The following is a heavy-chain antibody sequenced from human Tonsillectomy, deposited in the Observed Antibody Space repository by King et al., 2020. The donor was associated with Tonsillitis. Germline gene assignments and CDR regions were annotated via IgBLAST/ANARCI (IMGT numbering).Heavy chain of an antibody. D-gene: IGHD7-27*01. V-gene: IGHV4-61*08. CDR3: VRLDWGNDLSSAFSYYFDY. Sequence: VQLQESGPGVVEPSETLSLTCTVSGGSVNSGGYYWSWVRQSPGKGLEWIGYIYYSGSTNYSPSLKSRVTISMDTSKNQFSLNLHSVTAEDTPVYYCVRLDWGNDLSSAFSYYFDYWGQGTLVTVSS. J-gene: IGHJ4*02. CDR2: IYYSGST. CDR1: GGSVNSGGYY.